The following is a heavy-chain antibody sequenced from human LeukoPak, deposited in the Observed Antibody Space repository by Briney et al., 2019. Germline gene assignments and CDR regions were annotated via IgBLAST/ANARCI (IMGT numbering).Heavy chain of an antibody. Sequence: EASVKVSCKASGGTFSSYAISWVRQAPGQGLEWMGWIIPILGIANYAQKFQGRVTITADKSTSTAYMELSSLRSEDTAVYYCARGSLPAAMADYYYYGMDVWGQGTTVTVSS. CDR3: ARGSLPAAMADYYYYGMDV. CDR1: GGTFSSYA. D-gene: IGHD2-2*01. V-gene: IGHV1-69*10. CDR2: IIPILGIA. J-gene: IGHJ6*02.